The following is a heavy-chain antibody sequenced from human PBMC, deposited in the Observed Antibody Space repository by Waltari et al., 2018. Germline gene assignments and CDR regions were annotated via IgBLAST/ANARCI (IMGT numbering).Heavy chain of an antibody. V-gene: IGHV1-69*14. CDR2: IIPICGTA. CDR3: ARAKGRWPHGGYYYYRDV. J-gene: IGHJ6*03. CDR1: GGTFSSYA. Sequence: QVQLVQSGAEVKKPGSSVKVSCKASGGTFSSYAISWVRQAPGQGLEWMGGIIPICGTANYAQKFQGRVTMTADKTTSTAYMELSSLGSEDTAVYYCARAKGRWPHGGYYYYRDVWGKGTTVTVSS. D-gene: IGHD4-17*01.